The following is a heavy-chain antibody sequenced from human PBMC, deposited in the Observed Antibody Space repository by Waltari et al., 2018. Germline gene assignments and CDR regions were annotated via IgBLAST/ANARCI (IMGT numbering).Heavy chain of an antibody. CDR3: ARVKGQGYYYYGMDV. CDR2: IYYSGRT. V-gene: IGHV4-59*01. Sequence: QVQLQESGPGLVKPSETLSLTCTVSGGSISSYYWSWIRQPPGKGLEWIGYIYYSGRTNYNPALKSRVTIAVDTSKNQFSLKLSSVTAADTAVYYCARVKGQGYYYYGMDVWGQGTTVTVSS. J-gene: IGHJ6*02. CDR1: GGSISSYY.